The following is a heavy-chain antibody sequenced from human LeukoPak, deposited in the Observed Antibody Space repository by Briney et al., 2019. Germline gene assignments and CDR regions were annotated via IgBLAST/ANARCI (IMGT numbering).Heavy chain of an antibody. CDR1: GGSISGYY. CDR2: MYETGHT. CDR3: TRHPFSTPFDY. Sequence: SETLSLTCSVSGGSISGYYWSWIRQPPGQGLEWIGYMYETGHTMYNSSLKSRVTMSLDTSRNHFSLSLSSVTAADTAVYYCTRHPFSTPFDYWGPGTLVTVSS. J-gene: IGHJ4*02. D-gene: IGHD3-16*01. V-gene: IGHV4-59*08.